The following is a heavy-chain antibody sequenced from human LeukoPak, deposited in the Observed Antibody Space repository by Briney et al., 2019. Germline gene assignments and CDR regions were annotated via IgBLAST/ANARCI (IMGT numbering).Heavy chain of an antibody. V-gene: IGHV4-30-4*01. J-gene: IGHJ4*02. CDR2: IYYSGST. CDR3: AVQTVVRGVIRPLDY. CDR1: GGSISSGDYY. Sequence: SQTLSLTCTVSGGSISSGDYYWSWIPQPPGKGLEWIGYIYYSGSTYYNPSLKSRVTISVDTSKNQFSLKLSSVTAADTAVYYCAVQTVVRGVIRPLDYWGQGTLVTVSS. D-gene: IGHD3-10*01.